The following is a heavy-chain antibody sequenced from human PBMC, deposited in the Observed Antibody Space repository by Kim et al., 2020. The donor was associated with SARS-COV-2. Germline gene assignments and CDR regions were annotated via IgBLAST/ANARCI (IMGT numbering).Heavy chain of an antibody. CDR2: ISYDGSNK. CDR3: ARDPTLWFGELLFDY. V-gene: IGHV3-33*05. D-gene: IGHD3-10*01. CDR1: GFTFSSYG. Sequence: GGSLRLSCAASGFTFSSYGMHWVRQAPGKGLEWVAVISYDGSNKYYADSVKGRFTISRDNSKNTLYLQMNSLRAEDTAVYYCARDPTLWFGELLFDYWGQGTLVTVSS. J-gene: IGHJ4*02.